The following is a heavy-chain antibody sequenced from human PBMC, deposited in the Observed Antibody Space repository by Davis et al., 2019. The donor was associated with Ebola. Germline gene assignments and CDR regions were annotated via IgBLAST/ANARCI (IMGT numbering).Heavy chain of an antibody. V-gene: IGHV3-23*01. CDR1: GFTFSSYA. Sequence: PGGSLRLSCAASGFTFSSYAMSWVRQAPGKGLEWVSAISGSGGSTYYADSVKGRFTISRDNSKNTLYLQMNNLRAEDTAVYYCARDEGYSSGWYVVGGDYWGQGTLVTVSS. J-gene: IGHJ4*02. D-gene: IGHD6-19*01. CDR2: ISGSGGST. CDR3: ARDEGYSSGWYVVGGDY.